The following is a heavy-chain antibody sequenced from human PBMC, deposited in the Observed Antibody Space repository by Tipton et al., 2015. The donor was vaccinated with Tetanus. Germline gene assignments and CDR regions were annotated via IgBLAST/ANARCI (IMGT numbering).Heavy chain of an antibody. Sequence: GLVKPSETLSLTCTVSGASIGSISYYWSWIRQPPGKGLEWIGYTYYSGSTGYNPSLKSRVTVSADPSQNQFSLKLSSVTAADTAVYYCARIHDFLSGHFDFWGQGTLVTVSS. CDR1: GASIGSISYY. V-gene: IGHV4-61*01. D-gene: IGHD3-3*01. CDR3: ARIHDFLSGHFDF. CDR2: TYYSGST. J-gene: IGHJ4*02.